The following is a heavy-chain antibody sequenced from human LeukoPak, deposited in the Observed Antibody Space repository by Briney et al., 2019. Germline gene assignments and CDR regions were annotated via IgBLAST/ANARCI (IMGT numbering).Heavy chain of an antibody. V-gene: IGHV3-48*01. CDR3: ARVSYDSIDY. CDR2: ISSTSSTI. J-gene: IGHJ4*02. Sequence: GGSLRLSCAASGFTFSSYSINWVRQASGKGLEWVSYISSTSSTIHYADSVKGRFTISRDNAKNSLYLQMNSLRADDTAVYYCARVSYDSIDYWGQGTLVTVSS. CDR1: GFTFSSYS. D-gene: IGHD3-22*01.